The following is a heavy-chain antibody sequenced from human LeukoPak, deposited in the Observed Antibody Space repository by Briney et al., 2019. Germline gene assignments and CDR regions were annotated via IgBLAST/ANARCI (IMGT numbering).Heavy chain of an antibody. D-gene: IGHD1-26*01. CDR3: ARASGLYSGSRNNWFDP. CDR1: GGSISSYY. V-gene: IGHV4-59*01. Sequence: PSETLSLTCTVSGGSISSYYWSWIRQPPGKGLEWIGYIYYSGSTNYNPSLKSRVTISVDTSKNQCSLKLSSVTAADTAVYYCARASGLYSGSRNNWFDPWGQGTLVTVSS. J-gene: IGHJ5*02. CDR2: IYYSGST.